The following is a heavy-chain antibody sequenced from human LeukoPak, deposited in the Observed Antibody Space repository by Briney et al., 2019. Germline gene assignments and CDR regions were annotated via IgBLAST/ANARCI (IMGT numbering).Heavy chain of an antibody. V-gene: IGHV4-39*01. CDR1: GGSISSSSYY. J-gene: IGHJ3*02. Sequence: KTSETLSLTCTVSGGSISSSSYYWGWIRQPPGKGLEWIGSIYYSGSTYYNPSLKSRVTISVDTSKNQFSLKLSSVTAADTAVYYCASSSWVFLDAFDIWGQGTMVTVSS. D-gene: IGHD6-13*01. CDR3: ASSSWVFLDAFDI. CDR2: IYYSGST.